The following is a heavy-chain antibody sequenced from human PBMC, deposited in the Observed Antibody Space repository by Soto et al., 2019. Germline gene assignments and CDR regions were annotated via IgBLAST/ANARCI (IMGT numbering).Heavy chain of an antibody. J-gene: IGHJ4*02. CDR2: ISYDGSNK. D-gene: IGHD3-9*01. V-gene: IGHV3-30*18. CDR1: GFTFSSYG. CDR3: AKKGNYDILTGYPLPTDY. Sequence: GGSLRLSCAASGFTFSSYGMHWVRQAPGKGLEWVAVISYDGSNKYYADSVKGRFTISRDNSKNTLYLQMNSLRAEDTAVYYCAKKGNYDILTGYPLPTDYWGQGTLVTVSS.